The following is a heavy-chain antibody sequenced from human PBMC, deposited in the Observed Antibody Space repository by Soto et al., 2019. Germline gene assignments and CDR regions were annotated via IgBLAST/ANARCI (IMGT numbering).Heavy chain of an antibody. Sequence: SATLSLTCSVSSGSISSTTYYWAWIRQPPGRGLEWLGSIYYSGSTYYNPSLKSRGTISIDVSKTHFSLKLRAVTAADTAVYYCARQPDFPGIAVSGKGYFDYWVQGTLVTVS. CDR2: IYYSGST. D-gene: IGHD6-19*01. J-gene: IGHJ4*02. V-gene: IGHV4-39*01. CDR3: ARQPDFPGIAVSGKGYFDY. CDR1: SGSISSTTYY.